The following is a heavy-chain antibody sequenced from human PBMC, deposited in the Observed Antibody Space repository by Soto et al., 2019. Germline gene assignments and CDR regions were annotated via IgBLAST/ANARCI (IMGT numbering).Heavy chain of an antibody. CDR2: ISSSSSYI. CDR1: GFTFSSYS. D-gene: IGHD4-17*01. Sequence: EVQLVESGGGLVKPGGSLRLSCAASGFTFSSYSMNWVRQAPGKGLEWVSSISSSSSYIYYADSVKGRFTISRDNAKNSLYLQMNSLRAEDTAVYYCGLDYGDYGGNPPHFEYWGQGTLVTVSS. V-gene: IGHV3-21*01. J-gene: IGHJ4*02. CDR3: GLDYGDYGGNPPHFEY.